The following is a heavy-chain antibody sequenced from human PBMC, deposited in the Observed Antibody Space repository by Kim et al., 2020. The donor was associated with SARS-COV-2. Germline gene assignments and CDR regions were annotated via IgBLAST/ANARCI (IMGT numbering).Heavy chain of an antibody. CDR1: GFTFSNYP. CDR3: VRGSGSGSYYNVGGGF. V-gene: IGHV3-30*04. D-gene: IGHD3-10*01. CDR2: ISNDGSKK. Sequence: GGSLRLSCAASGFTFSNYPMHWVRQAPGKGLEWVALISNDGSKKFNAESVKGRFTISRDNSQNSLYVQMNSLRTEDTAVYYCVRGSGSGSYYNVGGGFWGQGTLVSVSS. J-gene: IGHJ1*01.